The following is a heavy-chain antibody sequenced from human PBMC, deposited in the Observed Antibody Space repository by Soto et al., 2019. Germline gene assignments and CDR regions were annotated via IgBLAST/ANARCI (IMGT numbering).Heavy chain of an antibody. Sequence: QVQLVGSGGGVVQPGRSLRLSCAASGFTFSSYGMHWVRQAPGKGLEWVAVIWYDGSNKYYADSVKGRFTISRDNSKNTLYLQMNSLRAEDTAVYYCARERLGANYYYYMDVWGKGTTVTVSS. CDR1: GFTFSSYG. CDR3: ARERLGANYYYYMDV. D-gene: IGHD7-27*01. CDR2: IWYDGSNK. V-gene: IGHV3-33*01. J-gene: IGHJ6*03.